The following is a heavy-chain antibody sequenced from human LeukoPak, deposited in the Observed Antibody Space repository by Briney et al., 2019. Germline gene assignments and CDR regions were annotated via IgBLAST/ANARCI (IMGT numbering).Heavy chain of an antibody. V-gene: IGHV4-59*01. Sequence: SETLSLTCTVSGGSISSYYWSWIRQPPGKGREWIGYIYYSGSTNYNPSLKSRVTISVDTSKNQFSLKLSSVTAADTAVYYCARLTYYYDSSGYYHPGWFDPWGQGTLVTVSS. CDR3: ARLTYYYDSSGYYHPGWFDP. CDR1: GGSISSYY. D-gene: IGHD3-22*01. CDR2: IYYSGST. J-gene: IGHJ5*02.